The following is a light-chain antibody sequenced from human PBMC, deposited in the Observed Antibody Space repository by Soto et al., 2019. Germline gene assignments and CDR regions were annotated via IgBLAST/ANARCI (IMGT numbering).Light chain of an antibody. Sequence: DIQMTQSPSSVSASVGDRVTITCRASQRISYWLAWYQQKPGRAPELLISAASNLQSGVPSRFSGSESGTDFTLTISSLQPEDFATYYCQQANSFPLTFGGGTKVDIK. J-gene: IGKJ4*01. CDR1: QRISYW. CDR2: AAS. V-gene: IGKV1-12*01. CDR3: QQANSFPLT.